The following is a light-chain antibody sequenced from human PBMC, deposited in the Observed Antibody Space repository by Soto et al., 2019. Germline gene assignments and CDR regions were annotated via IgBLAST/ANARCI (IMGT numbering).Light chain of an antibody. CDR1: SSDVGGYNY. CDR3: CSYAGSYTYV. CDR2: DVA. J-gene: IGLJ1*01. Sequence: QSALTQPRSVSGSPGQSVTISCTGTSSDVGGYNYVSWYQQHPGEAPKLMLYDVAERPSGVPDRFSGSKSGNTASLTISGLQAEDEADYYCCSYAGSYTYVFGTGTKLTVL. V-gene: IGLV2-11*01.